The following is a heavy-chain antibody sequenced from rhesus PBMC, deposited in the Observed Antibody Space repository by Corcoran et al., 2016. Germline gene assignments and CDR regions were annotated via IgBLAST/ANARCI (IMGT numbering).Heavy chain of an antibody. J-gene: IGHJ5-2*02. V-gene: IGHV3S16*01. Sequence: EVQLVESGGGLVQPGGSLRLACAAAGFTFRDSYRGWVRQAPGKGLEWVSSISSASSYIYYADSVKGRFTISRDNAKNSLSLQMNSLKTEDTAVYYCTRDRASWNPQRSLDVWGRGVLVTVSS. CDR3: TRDRASWNPQRSLDV. CDR1: GFTFRDSY. D-gene: IGHD1-1-1*01. CDR2: ISSASSYI.